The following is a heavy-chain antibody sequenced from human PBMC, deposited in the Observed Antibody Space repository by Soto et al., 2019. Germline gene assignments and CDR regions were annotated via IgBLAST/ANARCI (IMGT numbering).Heavy chain of an antibody. Sequence: SETLSLTCTVSGGSISSGDYYWSWIRQPPGKGLEWIGYIYYSGSTYYNPTLKSRVTISVDTSKNQFSLKLSSVTAADTAVYYCARSRDRIAAAGRPTFFDPWGQGTLVTVSS. CDR2: IYYSGST. CDR3: ARSRDRIAAAGRPTFFDP. J-gene: IGHJ5*02. V-gene: IGHV4-30-4*01. D-gene: IGHD6-13*01. CDR1: GGSISSGDYY.